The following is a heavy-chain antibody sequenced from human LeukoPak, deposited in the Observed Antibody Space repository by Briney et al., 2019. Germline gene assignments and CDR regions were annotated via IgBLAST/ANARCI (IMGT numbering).Heavy chain of an antibody. J-gene: IGHJ4*02. Sequence: SQTLSLTCTISGGSISSGDYYWSWIRQPPGKGLEWIGYIYYSGSTYYNPSLKSRATISVDTSKNQFSLKLSSVTAADTAVYYCARVLAAADLYFDYWGQGTLVTVSS. V-gene: IGHV4-30-4*08. CDR3: ARVLAAADLYFDY. CDR1: GGSISSGDYY. D-gene: IGHD6-13*01. CDR2: IYYSGST.